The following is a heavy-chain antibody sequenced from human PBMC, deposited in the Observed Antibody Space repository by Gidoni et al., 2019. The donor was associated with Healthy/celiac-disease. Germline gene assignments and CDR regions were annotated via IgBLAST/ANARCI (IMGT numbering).Heavy chain of an antibody. CDR2: IYTSGST. D-gene: IGHD3-16*01. CDR1: GGSISSDY. V-gene: IGHV4-4*07. Sequence: QVQLQESGPGLVKPSETLSLTCTVSGGSISSDYWSWIRQPAGKGLEWIGRIYTSGSTNYNPSLKSRVTMSVDTSKNQFSLKLSSVTAADTAVYYCARDRSMITFGGVTYYFDYWGQGTLVTVSS. CDR3: ARDRSMITFGGVTYYFDY. J-gene: IGHJ4*02.